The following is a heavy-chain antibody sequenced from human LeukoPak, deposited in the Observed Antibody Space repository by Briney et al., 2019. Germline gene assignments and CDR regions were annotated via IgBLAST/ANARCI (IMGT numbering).Heavy chain of an antibody. CDR3: ARVTSSSGWNY. CDR1: GGSISSYY. D-gene: IGHD6-19*01. CDR2: IYYSGST. Sequence: SETLSLTCTVSGGSISSYYWSWIRQPPGKGLEWIGYIYYSGSTNYNPSLKSRVTISVDTSKNQFSLKLSSVTAADTAVYYCARVTSSSGWNYWGQGTLVTVSS. V-gene: IGHV4-59*01. J-gene: IGHJ4*02.